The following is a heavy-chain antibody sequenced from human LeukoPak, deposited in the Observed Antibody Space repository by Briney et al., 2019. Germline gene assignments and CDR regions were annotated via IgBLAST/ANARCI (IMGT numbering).Heavy chain of an antibody. Sequence: GGSLRLSCAASGFTFSDYHMNWIRQPPGKGLEWISYISSSGDTVYYADSVEGRFTISRDNSKNSLYLQMNSLRTEDTAVYYCAFPWGSGWFYSDCWGQGTLVTVSS. D-gene: IGHD3-10*01. CDR1: GFTFSDYH. J-gene: IGHJ4*01. CDR3: AFPWGSGWFYSDC. V-gene: IGHV3-11*01. CDR2: ISSSGDTV.